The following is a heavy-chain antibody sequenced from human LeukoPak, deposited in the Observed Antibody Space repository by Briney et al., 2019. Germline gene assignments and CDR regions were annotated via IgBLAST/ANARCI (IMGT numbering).Heavy chain of an antibody. V-gene: IGHV4-59*08. Sequence: SETLSLTCTVSGGSISSYYWSWIRQPPGKGLEWIGYIYYSGSTNYNPSLKSRVTISVDTSKNQFSLKLSSVTAADTAVYYCARPETPVPDKYYFDYWGQGTLVTVSS. CDR1: GGSISSYY. D-gene: IGHD1-14*01. CDR3: ARPETPVPDKYYFDY. CDR2: IYYSGST. J-gene: IGHJ4*02.